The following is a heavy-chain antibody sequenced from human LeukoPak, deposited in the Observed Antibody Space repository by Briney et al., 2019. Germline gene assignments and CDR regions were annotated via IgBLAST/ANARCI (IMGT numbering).Heavy chain of an antibody. J-gene: IGHJ4*02. Sequence: TSETLSLTCTVSGGSIGSYYWNWLRQPPGKGLEWIGYIYYRGSTNYNPSLKSRVTISVDTSKNQFSLKLSSLTAADTAVYYCARQRGNYYDSSGIDYWGQGTLVTVSS. CDR3: ARQRGNYYDSSGIDY. CDR1: GGSIGSYY. D-gene: IGHD3-22*01. V-gene: IGHV4-59*08. CDR2: IYYRGST.